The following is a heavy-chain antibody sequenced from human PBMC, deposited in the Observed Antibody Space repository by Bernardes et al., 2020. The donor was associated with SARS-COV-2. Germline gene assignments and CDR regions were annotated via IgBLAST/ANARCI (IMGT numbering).Heavy chain of an antibody. D-gene: IGHD3-22*01. V-gene: IGHV4-34*01. Sequence: SETRSLTCAVYGESFSDYNWNWIRQPPGKGLEWIGEINHSGSANYNPSLKSRVSIAVDTSKNQFSLKVNSVTAADTAVYYCARMSSGVVVPPVLGLGFFYSYYVLDVWGQGTAVSVSS. CDR1: GESFSDYN. CDR3: ARMSSGVVVPPVLGLGFFYSYYVLDV. CDR2: INHSGSA. J-gene: IGHJ6*02.